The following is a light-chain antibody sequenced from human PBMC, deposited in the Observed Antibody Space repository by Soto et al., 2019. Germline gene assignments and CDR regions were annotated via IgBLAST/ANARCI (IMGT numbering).Light chain of an antibody. V-gene: IGLV2-14*03. J-gene: IGLJ1*01. CDR3: ISYTDRQSYL. CDR1: SSDIGSYDH. Sequence: SVLSQPCSVSAAPGQSITISFSGTSSDIGSYDHVAWYQQFPGKSPKLIIYAVSDRPSGVSDRFSGSKSGISASLTISGLQTEDEADYYCISYTDRQSYLFGTGTKVTAL. CDR2: AVS.